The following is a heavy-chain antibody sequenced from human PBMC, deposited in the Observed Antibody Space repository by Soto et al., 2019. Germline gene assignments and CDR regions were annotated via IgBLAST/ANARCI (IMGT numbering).Heavy chain of an antibody. V-gene: IGHV1-69*13. J-gene: IGHJ4*02. CDR2: IIPLFGTT. Sequence: ASSVKVSCKASGGTFRSFAFSWVRQAPLHVLDWMGGIIPLFGTTNYAQRFQGRVTITADESTSTAYMELSSLKSEDTAIYYCAKDTDHASDFWGQGTLVPVST. CDR1: GGTFRSFA. CDR3: AKDTDHASDF.